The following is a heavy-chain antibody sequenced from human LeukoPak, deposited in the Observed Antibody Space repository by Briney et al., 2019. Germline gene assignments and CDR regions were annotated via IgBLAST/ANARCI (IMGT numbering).Heavy chain of an antibody. D-gene: IGHD6-13*01. CDR2: INHSGST. CDR1: GGSFSGYY. J-gene: IGHJ4*02. CDR3: ARSRAAAGKDY. Sequence: SETLSLTCAVYGGSFSGYYWSWIRQPPGKGLEWIGEINHSGSTSYNPSLKSRVTISVDTSKNQFSLKLSSVTAADTAVYYCARSRAAAGKDYWGQGTLVTVSS. V-gene: IGHV4-34*01.